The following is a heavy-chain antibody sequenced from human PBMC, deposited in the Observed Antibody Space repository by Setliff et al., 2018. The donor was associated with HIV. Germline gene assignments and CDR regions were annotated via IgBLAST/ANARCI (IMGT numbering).Heavy chain of an antibody. Sequence: SETLSLTCAVSGGSISSTNWWNWVRQPPGKGLEWIGEIYHSGDTNYNPSLKSRVTISVDKSKNQFSLKLTSVTAADTAVYYCARDNNNWNFRGRGFDPWGQGILVTVSS. J-gene: IGHJ5*02. D-gene: IGHD1-7*01. CDR1: GGSISSTNW. CDR3: ARDNNNWNFRGRGFDP. V-gene: IGHV4-4*02. CDR2: IYHSGDT.